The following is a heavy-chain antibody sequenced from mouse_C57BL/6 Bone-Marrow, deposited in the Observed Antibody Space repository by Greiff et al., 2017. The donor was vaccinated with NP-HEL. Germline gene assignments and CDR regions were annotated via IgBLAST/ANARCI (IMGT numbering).Heavy chain of an antibody. V-gene: IGHV1-54*01. Sequence: QVQLQQSGAELVRPGTSVKVSCKASGYAFTNYLIEWVKQRPGQGLEWIGVINPGSGGTNYNEKFKGKATLTADKSSSTAYMQLSSLTSEDSAVYFCARWNGNDGDFAYWGQGTLVTVSA. CDR2: INPGSGGT. CDR3: ARWNGNDGDFAY. J-gene: IGHJ3*01. D-gene: IGHD2-2*01. CDR1: GYAFTNYL.